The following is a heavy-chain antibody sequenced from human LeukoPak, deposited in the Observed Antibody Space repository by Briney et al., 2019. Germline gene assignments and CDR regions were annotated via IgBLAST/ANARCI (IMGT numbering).Heavy chain of an antibody. CDR1: GYTFTSYN. V-gene: IGHV1-8*01. J-gene: IGHJ6*03. CDR2: MNPNSGNT. Sequence: ASVKVSCKASGYTFTSYNINWVRQATGQGLEWMGWMNPNSGNTGYAQKFQGRVTMTRNTSISTAYMELSSLRSEDTAVYYCARGQVVVVAVHYYYYYMDVWGKGTTVTISS. CDR3: ARGQVVVVAVHYYYYYMDV. D-gene: IGHD2-15*01.